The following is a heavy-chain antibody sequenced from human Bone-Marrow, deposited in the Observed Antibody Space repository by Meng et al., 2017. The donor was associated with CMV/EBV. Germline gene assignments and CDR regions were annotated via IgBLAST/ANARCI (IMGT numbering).Heavy chain of an antibody. J-gene: IGHJ4*02. V-gene: IGHV3-13*03. CDR2: IGTAGDT. D-gene: IGHD1-26*01. CDR1: GFTFSSYD. CDR3: AKDEGGSYNHFFDY. Sequence: GESLKISCAACGFTFSSYDMHWVRQATGKGLEWVSAIGTAGDTYYPGSVKGQFTISRENAKNSLYLQMNNLRAEDTAVYYCAKDEGGSYNHFFDYWGQGTLVTVSS.